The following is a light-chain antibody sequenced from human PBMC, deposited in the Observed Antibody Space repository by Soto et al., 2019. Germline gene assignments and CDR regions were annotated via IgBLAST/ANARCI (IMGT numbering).Light chain of an antibody. CDR3: QVCERFSDHNFV. CDR1: NIGTKS. CDR2: DDK. J-gene: IGLJ1*01. V-gene: IGLV3-21*02. Sequence: SYDLTQPPSVSVSPGQTASITCGGDNIGTKSVHWYQQRPGQAPVLVVYDDKKRPSGIPERFSGYNSGNTANLTISRVETGDEADYYCQVCERFSDHNFVFGDGTKVTVL.